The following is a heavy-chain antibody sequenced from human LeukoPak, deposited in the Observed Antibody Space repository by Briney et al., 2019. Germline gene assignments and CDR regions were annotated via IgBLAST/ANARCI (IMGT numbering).Heavy chain of an antibody. CDR1: GGSITTYY. V-gene: IGHV4-59*08. CDR3: VRLDYGDYTFDY. D-gene: IGHD4-17*01. Sequence: SETLSLTCTVSGGSITTYYWSWIRQPPGKRLEWIGHIYYRGSPNYNPSLKSRVTISLDTSKNQFSLKLSSVTAADTAVYFCVRLDYGDYTFDYWGQGTLVTVSS. J-gene: IGHJ4*02. CDR2: IYYRGSP.